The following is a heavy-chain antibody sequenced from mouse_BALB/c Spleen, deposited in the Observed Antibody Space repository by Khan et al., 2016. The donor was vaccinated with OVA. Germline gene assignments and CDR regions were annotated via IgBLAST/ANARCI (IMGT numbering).Heavy chain of an antibody. J-gene: IGHJ3*01. D-gene: IGHD1-1*01. CDR2: IISGDIYT. V-gene: IGHV5-6*01. Sequence: VQLVESGGDLVKPGGSLKLSCAASGFTFSSYGMSWVRQTPDKRLEWVAIIISGDIYTYYPDSVKGRFTISRDNAKNTLYLQMSSLKSEDTAMYYCARQGYGGGFAYWGQGTLVTFSA. CDR1: GFTFSSYG. CDR3: ARQGYGGGFAY.